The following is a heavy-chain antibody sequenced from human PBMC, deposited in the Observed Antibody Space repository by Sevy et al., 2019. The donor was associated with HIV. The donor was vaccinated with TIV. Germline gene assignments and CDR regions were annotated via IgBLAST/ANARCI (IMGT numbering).Heavy chain of an antibody. CDR3: ARAYCSGGRCYSLAY. Sequence: ASVKVSCKVSGYTFSTYRITWVRQAPGQGLEWMGWISPKNGDTNYAQKLQGRVTMITDTSTSKAYIELRSLRSDDTAVYYCARAYCSGGRCYSLAYWGQGTLVTVSS. CDR1: GYTFSTYR. D-gene: IGHD2-15*01. CDR2: ISPKNGDT. J-gene: IGHJ4*02. V-gene: IGHV1-18*01.